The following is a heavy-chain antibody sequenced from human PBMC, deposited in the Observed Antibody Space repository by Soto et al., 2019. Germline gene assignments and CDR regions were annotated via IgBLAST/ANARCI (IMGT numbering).Heavy chain of an antibody. CDR3: ATKSYGDYGVFDF. CDR1: GGSVSSGSYY. V-gene: IGHV4-61*01. D-gene: IGHD4-17*01. CDR2: IYNSGST. J-gene: IGHJ4*02. Sequence: SETLSLTCTVSGGSVSSGSYYWSWIRQPPGKGLEWIGYIYNSGSTNYNPSLKSRVTMSVGTSKNQFSLKLSSVTDADTAVYYCATKSYGDYGVFDFWGQGTLVTVSS.